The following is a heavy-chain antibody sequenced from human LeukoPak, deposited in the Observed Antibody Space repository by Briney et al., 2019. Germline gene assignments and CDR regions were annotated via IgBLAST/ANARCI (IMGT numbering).Heavy chain of an antibody. CDR3: ARECGGDCYSDY. Sequence: GGSLRLSCAASGFNFGIYWMSWVRQAPGKGLEWVAHIKEDGSAKYYVDSVKGRFTISRENAKNSLYLQMNSLRVEDTAVYYCARECGGDCYSDYWGQGTLVTVSS. J-gene: IGHJ4*02. D-gene: IGHD2-21*02. CDR2: IKEDGSAK. V-gene: IGHV3-7*01. CDR1: GFNFGIYW.